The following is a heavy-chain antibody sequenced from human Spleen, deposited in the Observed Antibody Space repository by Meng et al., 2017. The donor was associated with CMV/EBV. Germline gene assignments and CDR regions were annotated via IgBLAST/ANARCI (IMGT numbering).Heavy chain of an antibody. CDR2: ISGSGGST. J-gene: IGHJ4*02. Sequence: GESLKISCAASGFTFSSYAMSWVRQAPGKGLEWVSAISGSGGSTYYADSVKGRFTISRDNSKSTLYLQMNSLRAEDTAVYYCAKFPCARCYSDFDYWGQGTLVTVSS. D-gene: IGHD2-2*02. CDR1: GFTFSSYA. V-gene: IGHV3-23*01. CDR3: AKFPCARCYSDFDY.